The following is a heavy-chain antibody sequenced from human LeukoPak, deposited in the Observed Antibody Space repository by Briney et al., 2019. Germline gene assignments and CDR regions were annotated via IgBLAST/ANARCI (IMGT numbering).Heavy chain of an antibody. V-gene: IGHV3-20*01. CDR2: INWNGGST. CDR1: GVTFDDYG. D-gene: IGHD3-10*01. J-gene: IGHJ4*02. CDR3: VLTSGSGSYRGYLNY. Sequence: GGSLRLSCVASGVTFDDYGIGWVRQAPGKGLEWVSGINWNGGSTDYADSVKGRFTISRDNAKNSVYLQMSSLRVEDTALYHCVLTSGSGSYRGYLNYWGQGTLVTVSS.